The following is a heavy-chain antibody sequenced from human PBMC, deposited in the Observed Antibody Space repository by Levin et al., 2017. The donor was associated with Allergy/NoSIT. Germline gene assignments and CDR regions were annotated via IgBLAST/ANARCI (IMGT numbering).Heavy chain of an antibody. CDR1: GGSISSYY. CDR3: ARVHHGYEGVVIFDI. Sequence: PSETLSLTCTVSGGSISSYYWSWIRQPPGKGLEWIGYIYYSGSTNYNPSLKSRVTISVDTSKNQFSLKLSSVTAADTAVYYCARVHHGYEGVVIFDIWGQGTMVTVSS. V-gene: IGHV4-59*01. J-gene: IGHJ3*02. CDR2: IYYSGST. D-gene: IGHD3-3*01.